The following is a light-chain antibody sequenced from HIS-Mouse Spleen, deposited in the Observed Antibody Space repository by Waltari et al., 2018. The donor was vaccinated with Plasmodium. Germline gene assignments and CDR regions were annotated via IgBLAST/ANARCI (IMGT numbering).Light chain of an antibody. CDR2: GGS. J-gene: IGKJ3*01. Sequence: EIVMTQSPATLSVSPGERATLSCRASQSVSSNLAWYQSKPGQAPRLLIYGGSTRATGIPVRFSGRWSGTEFTLTISRLQSEDFAVYYCQKYNNWSFTFGPGTKVDIK. CDR3: QKYNNWSFT. CDR1: QSVSSN. V-gene: IGKV3-15*01.